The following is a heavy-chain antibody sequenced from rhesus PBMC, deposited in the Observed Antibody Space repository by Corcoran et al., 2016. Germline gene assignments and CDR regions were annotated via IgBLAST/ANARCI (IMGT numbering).Heavy chain of an antibody. CDR2: INGNSGST. CDR3: ARHPYWGGFDY. V-gene: IGHV4-80*01. CDR1: GGSLSSYW. Sequence: QVQLQESGPGLVKPSETLSLTCAVSGGSLSSYWWSWIRLPPGKELEWIGEINGNSGSTNYNPPLKSRVTISTDSSKNKFSLKLSSVTAADTAGYYCARHPYWGGFDYWGHGVLVTVSS. J-gene: IGHJ4*01. D-gene: IGHD3-34*01.